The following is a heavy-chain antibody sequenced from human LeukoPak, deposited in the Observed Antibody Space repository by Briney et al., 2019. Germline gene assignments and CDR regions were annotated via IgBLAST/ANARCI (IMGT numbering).Heavy chain of an antibody. CDR2: ISSSGSTI. Sequence: PGGSLRLSCAASGFTFSDYYMSWIRQAPGKGLEWVSYISSSGSTIYYADSVKGRFTISRDNAKNSLYLQMNSLRAEDTAVYYCARRASPILGVVIYDYWGQGTLVTVSS. V-gene: IGHV3-11*01. J-gene: IGHJ4*02. D-gene: IGHD3-3*01. CDR1: GFTFSDYY. CDR3: ARRASPILGVVIYDY.